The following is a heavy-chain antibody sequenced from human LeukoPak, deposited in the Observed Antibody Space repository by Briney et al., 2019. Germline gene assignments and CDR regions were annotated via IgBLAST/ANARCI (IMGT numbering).Heavy chain of an antibody. CDR1: GGSISSSNYY. CDR2: IYYSGST. D-gene: IGHD3-10*01. J-gene: IGHJ4*02. Sequence: PSETLSLTCTVSGGSISSSNYYWGWIRRPPGKGLEWIGSIYYSGSTYYSPSLKSRVTISVDTSKNQFSLKLSSVTAADTAVYYCARAGKYYYGSGSSFCKYWGQGTLVTVSS. V-gene: IGHV4-39*07. CDR3: ARAGKYYYGSGSSFCKY.